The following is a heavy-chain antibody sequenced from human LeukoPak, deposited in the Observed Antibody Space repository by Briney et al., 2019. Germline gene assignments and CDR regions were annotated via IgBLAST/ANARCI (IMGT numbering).Heavy chain of an antibody. Sequence: GGSLRLSCAASGFTFSNYGMHWVRQAPGKGLEWVAFIRYDGSNKYYADSVKGRFTISRDNSKNTLYLQMNSLRGEDTAVYYCANPMLFGPGAFDIWGQGTMVTVSS. CDR1: GFTFSNYG. CDR3: ANPMLFGPGAFDI. CDR2: IRYDGSNK. V-gene: IGHV3-30*02. D-gene: IGHD3/OR15-3a*01. J-gene: IGHJ3*02.